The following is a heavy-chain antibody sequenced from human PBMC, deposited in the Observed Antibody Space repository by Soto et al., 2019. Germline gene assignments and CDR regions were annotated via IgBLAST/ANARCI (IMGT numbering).Heavy chain of an antibody. V-gene: IGHV3-64D*09. D-gene: IGHD3-22*01. CDR2: ISSNGGST. J-gene: IGHJ2*01. CDR1: GFTFSSYA. Sequence: GGSLRLSCSASGFTFSSYAMHWVRQAPGKGLEYVSAISSNGGSTYYADSVKGRFTISRDNSKNTLYLQMSSLRAEDTAVYFCVKPHYYDSSCYYYWYFDLWGRGTLVPVSS. CDR3: VKPHYYDSSCYYYWYFDL.